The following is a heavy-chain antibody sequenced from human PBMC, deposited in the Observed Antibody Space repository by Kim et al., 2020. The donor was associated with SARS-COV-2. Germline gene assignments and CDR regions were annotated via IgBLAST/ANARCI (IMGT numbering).Heavy chain of an antibody. CDR1: GFTVSSNY. CDR3: ARGGGAYCGGDCSRTFDY. V-gene: IGHV3-66*01. J-gene: IGHJ4*02. Sequence: GGSLRLSCATSGFTVSSNYMSWVRQAPGEGLEWVSVIYAGGDTYYSDSVKGRFAISRDSSKNTLYLQMNSLRVEDTAVYYCARGGGAYCGGDCSRTFDYWGQGTLVTVSS. D-gene: IGHD2-21*02. CDR2: IYAGGDT.